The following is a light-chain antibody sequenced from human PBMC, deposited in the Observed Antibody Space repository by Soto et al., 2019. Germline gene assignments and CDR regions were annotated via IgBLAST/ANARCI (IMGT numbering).Light chain of an antibody. J-gene: IGLJ3*02. CDR3: HSYDSSLSAVV. V-gene: IGLV1-40*01. CDR2: SNN. CDR1: SSNIGAGYD. Sequence: QLVLTQPPSVSGAPGQRVTIACTGTSSNIGAGYDVHWYQQLPGKAPPLLIYSNNDRPSGVPDRFSGSKSGTSASLAITGLRADDEACYYCHSYDSSLSAVVFGGGTKLTVL.